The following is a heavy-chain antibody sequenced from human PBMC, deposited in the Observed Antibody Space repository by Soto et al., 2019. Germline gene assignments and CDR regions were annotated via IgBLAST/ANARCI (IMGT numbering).Heavy chain of an antibody. Sequence: QVQLVQSGAEVKKPGSSVKVSCKASGGTFSSYTISWVRQAPGQGLEWMGRIIPILGIANYAQKFQGRVTSTADKSTSTANMELRSMTSEDTAVYYCVRRTDYCDYESPFDYRGQGTLVTVSS. CDR3: VRRTDYCDYESPFDY. D-gene: IGHD4-17*01. J-gene: IGHJ4*02. V-gene: IGHV1-69*02. CDR2: IIPILGIA. CDR1: GGTFSSYT.